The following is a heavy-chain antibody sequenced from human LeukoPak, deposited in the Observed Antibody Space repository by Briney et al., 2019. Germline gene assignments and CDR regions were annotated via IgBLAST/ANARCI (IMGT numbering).Heavy chain of an antibody. V-gene: IGHV4-34*01. Sequence: SETLSLTCAVYGGSFSGYYWSWIRQPPGKGLEWIGEINHSGSTNYNPSLKSRVTISVDTSKNQFSLKLSSVTAADTAVYYCARADGTDYWGQGTPVTVSS. CDR2: INHSGST. CDR1: GGSFSGYY. CDR3: ARADGTDY. J-gene: IGHJ4*02.